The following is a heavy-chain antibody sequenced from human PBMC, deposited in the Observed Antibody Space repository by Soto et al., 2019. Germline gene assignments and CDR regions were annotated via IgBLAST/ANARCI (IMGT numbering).Heavy chain of an antibody. Sequence: ASVKVSCKGCGYTFTGSYVHWVRQAPGQGLEWIGWINPNNGGTKYAQNFQGRVTMTRDTSISTAYMESSRLKSEDTAVFYCARAGIAAAGSGEYAMDVWGHGTTVTVSS. CDR2: INPNNGGT. V-gene: IGHV1-2*02. J-gene: IGHJ6*02. D-gene: IGHD6-13*01. CDR1: GYTFTGSY. CDR3: ARAGIAAAGSGEYAMDV.